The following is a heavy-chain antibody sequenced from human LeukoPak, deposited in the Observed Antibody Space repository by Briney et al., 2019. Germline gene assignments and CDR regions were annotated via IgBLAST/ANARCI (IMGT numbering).Heavy chain of an antibody. CDR2: ISYDGSNK. J-gene: IGHJ3*02. V-gene: IGHV3-30*04. CDR1: GFTFSSYA. Sequence: GGSLRLSCAASGFTFSSYAMHWVRQAPGKGLEWVAVISYDGSNKYYADSVKGRFTISRDNSKNTLYLQMNSLRAEDTAVYYCTIGSAFDIWGQGTMVTVSS. CDR3: TIGSAFDI.